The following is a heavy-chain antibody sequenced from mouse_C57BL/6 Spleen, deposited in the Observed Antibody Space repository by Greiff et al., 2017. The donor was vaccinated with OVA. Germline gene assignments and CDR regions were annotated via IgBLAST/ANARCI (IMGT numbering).Heavy chain of an antibody. D-gene: IGHD1-1*01. J-gene: IGHJ2*01. Sequence: EVQLQQSGPELVKPGASVKMSCKASGYTFTDYNMHWVKQSHGKSLEWIGYINPNNGGTSYNQKFKGKATLTVNKSYSTAYMELRSLTSEDSAVYYCARSRTTVVATYPSDYWGQGTTLTVSA. CDR2: INPNNGGT. V-gene: IGHV1-22*01. CDR1: GYTFTDYN. CDR3: ARSRTTVVATYPSDY.